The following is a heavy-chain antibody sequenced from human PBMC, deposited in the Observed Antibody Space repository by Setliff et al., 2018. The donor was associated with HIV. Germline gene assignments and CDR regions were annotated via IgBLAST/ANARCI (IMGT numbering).Heavy chain of an antibody. V-gene: IGHV7-4-1*02. D-gene: IGHD3-3*01. CDR2: INTNTGNP. Sequence: GASVKVSCKASGYTFNNYAMNWVRQAPGQGLELMGWINTNTGNPTYAQGFTGRFVFSLDTSVSTAYLQISSLKAEDTAVYFCARDLKRLNSNFWGGYPIPFDSWGQGTLVTVSS. CDR1: GYTFNNYA. J-gene: IGHJ4*02. CDR3: ARDLKRLNSNFWGGYPIPFDS.